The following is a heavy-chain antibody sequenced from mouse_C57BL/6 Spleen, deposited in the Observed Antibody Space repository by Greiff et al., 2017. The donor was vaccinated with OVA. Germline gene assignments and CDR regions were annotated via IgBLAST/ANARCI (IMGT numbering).Heavy chain of an antibody. CDR1: GYTFTSYW. V-gene: IGHV1-69*01. CDR2: IDPSDSYT. D-gene: IGHD2-4*01. CDR3: ARPYDYDGTWFAY. Sequence: QVQLQQPGAELVMPGASVKLSYKASGYTFTSYWMHWVKQRPGQGLEWIGEIDPSDSYTNYNQKFKGKSTLTVDKSSSTAYMQLSSLTSEDSAVYYCARPYDYDGTWFAYWGQGTLVTVSA. J-gene: IGHJ3*01.